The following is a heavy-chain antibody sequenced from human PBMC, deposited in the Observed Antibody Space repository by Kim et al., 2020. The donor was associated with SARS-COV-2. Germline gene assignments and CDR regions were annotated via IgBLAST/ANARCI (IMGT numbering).Heavy chain of an antibody. V-gene: IGHV4-39*01. Sequence: SETLSLTCTVSGGSISSSSYYWGWIRQPPGKGLEWIGSIYYSGSTYYNPSLKSRVTISVDTSKNQFSLKLSSVTAADTAVYYCARRPYYYGSGNGMDVWGQGTTVTVSS. CDR2: IYYSGST. CDR3: ARRPYYYGSGNGMDV. D-gene: IGHD3-10*01. J-gene: IGHJ6*02. CDR1: GGSISSSSYY.